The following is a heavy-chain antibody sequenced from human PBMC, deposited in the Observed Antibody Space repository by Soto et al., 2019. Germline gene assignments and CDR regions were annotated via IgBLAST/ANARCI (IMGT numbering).Heavy chain of an antibody. CDR2: SSATGAGT. J-gene: IGHJ4*02. CDR3: AKDRRAGGNYGLYSDF. Sequence: EVQLLESGGGLVQPGGSLRLSCAASGFTFSSYGMTWVRQAPGKGLEWVSFSSATGAGTYYADSVKGRFTISRDNSKNMLYLQMTSLRADETAVYYCAKDRRAGGNYGLYSDFWGQGALVIVSS. D-gene: IGHD1-7*01. V-gene: IGHV3-23*01. CDR1: GFTFSSYG.